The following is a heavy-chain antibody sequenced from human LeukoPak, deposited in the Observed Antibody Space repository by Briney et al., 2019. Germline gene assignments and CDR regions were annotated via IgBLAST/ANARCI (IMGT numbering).Heavy chain of an antibody. CDR1: GFTFSSYA. V-gene: IGHV3-23*01. CDR2: ISDIVSRT. D-gene: IGHD5-18*01. Sequence: RAGGSLRLSCTASGFTFSSYAMSWVRQAPGKGLEWVSSISDIVSRTYYADSVEGRLTISRDNSKNTLFLQMNSLRAEDTAVYFCAEGYNYGFGYWGQGTLVTVSS. CDR3: AEGYNYGFGY. J-gene: IGHJ4*02.